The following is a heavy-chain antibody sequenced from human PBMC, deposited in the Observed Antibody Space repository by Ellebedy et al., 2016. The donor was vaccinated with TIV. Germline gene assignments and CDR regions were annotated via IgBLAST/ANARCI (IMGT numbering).Heavy chain of an antibody. V-gene: IGHV3-74*01. CDR3: ARDVLFGEIWP. CDR1: GFTFSNYW. D-gene: IGHD3-10*01. Sequence: GESLKISCAASGFTFSNYWMHWVRQAPGKGPVWVSRINIDGSSTTYADSVKGRFTVSRDNAKNTLYLQMNSLRAEDTAVYFCARDVLFGEIWPWGQGTLVTVSA. J-gene: IGHJ5*02. CDR2: INIDGSST.